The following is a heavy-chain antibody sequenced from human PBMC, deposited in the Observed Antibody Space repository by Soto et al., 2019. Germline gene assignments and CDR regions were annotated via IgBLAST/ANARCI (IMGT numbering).Heavy chain of an antibody. CDR2: IYDSGST. D-gene: IGHD3-9*01. V-gene: IGHV4-4*02. CDR1: GGSIGSSNW. J-gene: IGHJ4*02. CDR3: ARLKTYDILNKSDY. Sequence: SETLSLTCAVSGGSIGSSNWWSWVRQPPGKGLEWIGEIYDSGSTNYNPSLKSRVTISLDKSKNQFSLKLSSVTAADTAVYYCARLKTYDILNKSDYCDQASLVTVSS.